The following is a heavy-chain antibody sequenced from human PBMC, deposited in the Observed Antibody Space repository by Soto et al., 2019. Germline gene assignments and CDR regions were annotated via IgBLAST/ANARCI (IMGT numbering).Heavy chain of an antibody. V-gene: IGHV4-39*01. J-gene: IGHJ6*02. Sequence: PSETLSLTCSVSGGSISSIDYYWVWIRQPPGKGLEWIGSIDYSGSTYYNPSLKSRVTISVEMSKNQFSLKLTSVTAADTAVYYCARTARWDAAGYHGLDVWGQGTTVTVSS. D-gene: IGHD6-13*01. CDR2: IDYSGST. CDR1: GGSISSIDYY. CDR3: ARTARWDAAGYHGLDV.